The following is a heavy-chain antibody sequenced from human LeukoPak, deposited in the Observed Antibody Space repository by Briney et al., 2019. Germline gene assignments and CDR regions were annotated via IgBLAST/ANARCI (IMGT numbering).Heavy chain of an antibody. Sequence: PSETLSLTCSVSDASISGHYLTWIRQPPGKGLEWIGYISYIGSTNYNPSLKSRVTISVDTSKNQFSLKLSSVTAADTAVYYCARVVGTYDSSGYYYPSYFDYWGQGTLVTVSS. D-gene: IGHD3-22*01. CDR3: ARVVGTYDSSGYYYPSYFDY. CDR1: DASISGHY. V-gene: IGHV4-59*11. J-gene: IGHJ4*02. CDR2: ISYIGST.